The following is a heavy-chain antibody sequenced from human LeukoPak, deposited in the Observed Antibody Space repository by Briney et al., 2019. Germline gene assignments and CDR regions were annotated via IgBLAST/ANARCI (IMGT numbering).Heavy chain of an antibody. V-gene: IGHV3-64*01. CDR2: ISSNGGST. J-gene: IGHJ4*02. D-gene: IGHD6-19*01. CDR3: ARGLVGSDY. Sequence: GGSLRLSCAASGFTFSSYAMHWVRQAPGKGLEYVSAISSNGGSTYYANSVKGRFTISRDNSKNTLYLQMGSLRAEDMAVYYCARGLVGSDYWGQGTLVTVSS. CDR1: GFTFSSYA.